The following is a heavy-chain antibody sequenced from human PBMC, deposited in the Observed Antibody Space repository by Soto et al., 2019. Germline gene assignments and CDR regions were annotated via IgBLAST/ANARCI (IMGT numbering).Heavy chain of an antibody. D-gene: IGHD3-22*01. J-gene: IGHJ4*02. V-gene: IGHV1-3*01. Sequence: QVQLVQSGAEVKKPGASVKVSCTASGYTFTSYAMHWVRQAPGQRLEWMGWINAGNGNTKYSQKFQGRVTITRDTSASTAYMDLSSLRSEDTAVYCCARSSGDYLIDYWGQGTLVTVSS. CDR1: GYTFTSYA. CDR3: ARSSGDYLIDY. CDR2: INAGNGNT.